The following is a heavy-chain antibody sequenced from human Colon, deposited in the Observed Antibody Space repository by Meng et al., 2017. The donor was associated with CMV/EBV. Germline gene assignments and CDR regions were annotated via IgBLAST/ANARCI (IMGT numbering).Heavy chain of an antibody. D-gene: IGHD2-2*01. J-gene: IGHJ6*02. CDR1: GFTFDDYG. CDR2: IIWNSGST. Sequence: GESLKISCEASGFTFDDYGMSWVRQAPGKGLEWVSGIIWNSGSTGYADSVKGRFTISRDNAKNTLYLQMNSLRAEDTAVYYCVRDRDYCNGTSCEKTHYYYYGMDVWGQGTTVTVSS. CDR3: VRDRDYCNGTSCEKTHYYYYGMDV. V-gene: IGHV3-20*04.